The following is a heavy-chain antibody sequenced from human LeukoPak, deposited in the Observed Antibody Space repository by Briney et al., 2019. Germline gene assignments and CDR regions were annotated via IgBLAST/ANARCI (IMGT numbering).Heavy chain of an antibody. CDR1: GYTFSSYA. CDR3: AKDRGAMVVTLFDY. Sequence: GGSLRLSCEGSGYTFSSYAMHWVRQAPGKGLEYVAAISSDGRITYFANFVKGRFTTSRDNSKNTLYLQMGSLRTEDTAVYYCAKDRGAMVVTLFDYWGQGTLVTVSS. V-gene: IGHV3-64*01. J-gene: IGHJ4*02. D-gene: IGHD4-23*01. CDR2: ISSDGRIT.